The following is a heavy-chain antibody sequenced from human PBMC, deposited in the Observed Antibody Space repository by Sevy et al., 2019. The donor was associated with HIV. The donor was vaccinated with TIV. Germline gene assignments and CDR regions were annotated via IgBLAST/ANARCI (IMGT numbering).Heavy chain of an antibody. CDR3: ASLDSSGYLFFDP. Sequence: ASVKVSCKASGYTFTGYYMHWVRQAPGQGLEWMGWINPNSGGTNYAQKFQGRVTMTRDTSIGTAYMELSRLRSDDTAVYYCASLDSSGYLFFDPWGQGTLVTVSS. J-gene: IGHJ5*02. CDR1: GYTFTGYY. CDR2: INPNSGGT. V-gene: IGHV1-2*02. D-gene: IGHD3-22*01.